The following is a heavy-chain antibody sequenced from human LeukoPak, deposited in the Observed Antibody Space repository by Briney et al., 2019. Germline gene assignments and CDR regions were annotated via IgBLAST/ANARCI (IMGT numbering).Heavy chain of an antibody. D-gene: IGHD2-15*01. V-gene: IGHV4-31*03. CDR1: GGSINSGGYY. CDR2: IYYSGST. CDR3: ARQGWGWSAATLPHNWFDP. J-gene: IGHJ5*02. Sequence: PSQTLSLTCTVSGGSINSGGYYWSWIRQHPGKGLEWIGYIYYSGSTYYNPSLKSRVTISVDTSKNQLSLKLSSVTAADTAVYYCARQGWGWSAATLPHNWFDPWGQGTLVTVSS.